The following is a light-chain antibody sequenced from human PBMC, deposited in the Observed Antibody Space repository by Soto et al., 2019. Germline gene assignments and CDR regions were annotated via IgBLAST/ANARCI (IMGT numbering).Light chain of an antibody. CDR1: QSVSSN. J-gene: IGKJ1*01. CDR3: QQYNNCPPWT. Sequence: EIVMTQSPSTLSVSPGARATLSCRASQSVSSNLAWYQQKPVQAPRLLIYGASTRSTGIPARFSGSGSGTDFTLTISSLQSEDVAVYYCQQYNNCPPWTFGQGTKVEIK. V-gene: IGKV3-15*01. CDR2: GAS.